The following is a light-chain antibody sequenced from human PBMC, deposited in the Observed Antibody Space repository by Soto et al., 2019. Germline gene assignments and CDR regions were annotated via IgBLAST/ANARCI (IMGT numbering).Light chain of an antibody. J-gene: IGKJ1*01. CDR3: QQYNTYSRT. Sequence: DSQMPKSPSTLSGSVVDRVTSNCRASQTISSWLAWYQQKPGKAPKLLIYDASSLESGVPSRFSGSGSGTDFTLTISGLQPNDFATYYCQQYNTYSRTFCQRTKVDIK. V-gene: IGKV1-5*01. CDR2: DAS. CDR1: QTISSW.